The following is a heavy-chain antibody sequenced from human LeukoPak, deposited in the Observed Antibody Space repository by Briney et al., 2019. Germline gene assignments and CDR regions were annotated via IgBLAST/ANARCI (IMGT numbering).Heavy chain of an antibody. CDR1: GFIFSNYA. Sequence: PGGSLRLPCAASGFIFSNYAMTWVRQAPGKGLQWVSAISGDAIYTYYLDSVKGRFTTSRDNSKNTLFLQMNSLRADDTAVYYCAKNYGTSRPFYDYWGQGIVVTVSS. D-gene: IGHD4-17*01. V-gene: IGHV3-23*01. CDR3: AKNYGTSRPFYDY. CDR2: ISGDAIYT. J-gene: IGHJ4*02.